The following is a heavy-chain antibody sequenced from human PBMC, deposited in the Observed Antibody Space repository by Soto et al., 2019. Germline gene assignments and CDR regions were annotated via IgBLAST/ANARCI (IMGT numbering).Heavy chain of an antibody. CDR1: GGSISSSSYY. CDR2: IYYSGTT. CDR3: AREYSTINWFDP. D-gene: IGHD6-13*01. V-gene: IGHV4-39*02. Sequence: SETLSLTCTVSGGSISSSSYYWGWIRQPPGKGLEWIASIYYSGTTYYNPSLKSRVTISVDTSKNQFSLKLSSVTAADTAVYYCAREYSTINWFDPWGQGTLVTVSS. J-gene: IGHJ5*02.